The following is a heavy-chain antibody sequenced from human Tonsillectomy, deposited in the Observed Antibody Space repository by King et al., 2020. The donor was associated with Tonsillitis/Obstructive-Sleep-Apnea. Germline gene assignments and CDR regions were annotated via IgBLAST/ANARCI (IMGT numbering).Heavy chain of an antibody. CDR3: ARMGSIAAAPLWGDAFDI. D-gene: IGHD6-13*01. V-gene: IGHV5-51*01. J-gene: IGHJ3*02. Sequence: EVQLVESGAEVKKPGESLKISCKGSGYSFTSYWIGWVRQMPGKGLEWMGIIYPGDSDTRYSPSFQGQVTISADKSISTAYLQWSSLKASDTAMYYSARMGSIAAAPLWGDAFDIWGQGTMVTVSS. CDR1: GYSFTSYW. CDR2: IYPGDSDT.